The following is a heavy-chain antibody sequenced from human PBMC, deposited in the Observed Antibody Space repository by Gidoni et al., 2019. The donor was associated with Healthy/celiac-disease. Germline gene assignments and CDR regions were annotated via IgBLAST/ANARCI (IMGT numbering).Heavy chain of an antibody. CDR1: GFTFSSYG. J-gene: IGHJ4*02. Sequence: QVQLVESGGGVVQPGRSLRLSCAAPGFTFSSYGMQRVRRAPGKGLEGVAVISYDGSNKYYADSVKGRFTISRDNSKNTLYLQMNSLRAEDTAVYYCAKETYYYGSGSVLRHYYFDYWGQGTLVTVSS. V-gene: IGHV3-30*18. CDR3: AKETYYYGSGSVLRHYYFDY. D-gene: IGHD3-10*01. CDR2: ISYDGSNK.